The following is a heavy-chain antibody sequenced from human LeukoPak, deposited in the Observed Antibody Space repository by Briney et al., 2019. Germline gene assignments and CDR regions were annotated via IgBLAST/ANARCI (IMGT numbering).Heavy chain of an antibody. CDR3: AREGTGTEGPQH. J-gene: IGHJ1*01. CDR1: GGSISSSSYY. Sequence: SETLSLTCTVSGGSISSSSYYWGWIRQPPGKGLEWIGSIYYSGSTYYNPSLKSRVTISVDTSKNQFSLQLNSVTPEDTAVYYCAREGTGTEGPQHWGQGTLVTVSS. V-gene: IGHV4-39*02. D-gene: IGHD1/OR15-1a*01. CDR2: IYYSGST.